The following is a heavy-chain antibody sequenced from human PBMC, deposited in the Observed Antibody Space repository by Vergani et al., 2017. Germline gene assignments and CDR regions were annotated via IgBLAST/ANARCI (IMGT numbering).Heavy chain of an antibody. Sequence: EVQLVETGGGLIQPGGSLRLSCAASGFTVSSNYMSWVRQAPGKGLEWVSVLYSGGSTYYADSVKGRFTISRDNSKNTLYLQMNSLRAEDTAVYYCAKLGSIYDILTGYSPFDYWGQGTLVTVSS. D-gene: IGHD3-9*01. V-gene: IGHV3-53*02. CDR3: AKLGSIYDILTGYSPFDY. CDR2: LYSGGST. CDR1: GFTVSSNY. J-gene: IGHJ4*02.